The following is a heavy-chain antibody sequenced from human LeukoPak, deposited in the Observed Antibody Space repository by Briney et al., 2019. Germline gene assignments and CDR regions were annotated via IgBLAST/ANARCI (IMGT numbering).Heavy chain of an antibody. J-gene: IGHJ5*02. CDR1: GGSFSGYY. CDR3: ARRVVIIRWFDP. D-gene: IGHD3-3*01. Sequence: SETLSLTCAVYGGSFSGYYWSWIRQPPGKGVEWIGEINHSGSTNYNPSLKSRVTISVDTSKNQFSLKLSSVTAADTAVYYCARRVVIIRWFDPWGQGTLVTVSS. CDR2: INHSGST. V-gene: IGHV4-34*01.